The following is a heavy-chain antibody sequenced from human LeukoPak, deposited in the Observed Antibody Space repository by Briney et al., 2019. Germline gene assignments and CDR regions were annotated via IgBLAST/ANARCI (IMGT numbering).Heavy chain of an antibody. CDR2: IKSKTDGGTT. J-gene: IGHJ4*02. CDR1: GFSVSNAW. D-gene: IGHD3-16*02. CDR3: TTVRVKDYVWGSYRYSYFDY. V-gene: IGHV3-15*01. Sequence: GGSLRLSCAASGFSVSNAWMSWVRQAPGKGLEWVGRIKSKTDGGTTDYAAPVKGRFTMSRDNSKNTLYLQMNSLKTEDTAVYYCTTVRVKDYVWGSYRYSYFDYWGQGTLVTVSS.